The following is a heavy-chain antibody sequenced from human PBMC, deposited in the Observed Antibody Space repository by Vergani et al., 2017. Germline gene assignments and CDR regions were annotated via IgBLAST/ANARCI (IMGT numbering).Heavy chain of an antibody. D-gene: IGHD5-18*01. CDR2: IYYSGST. J-gene: IGHJ6*03. CDR3: ARVADTAMGNYYYYMDV. Sequence: QVQLQESGPGLVKPSETLSLTCTVSGGSISSYYWSWIRQPPGKGLEWIGYIYYSGSTNYNPSLKSRVTISVDTSKNQFSLKLSSVTAPDTAVYYCARVADTAMGNYYYYMDVWGKGTTVTVSS. V-gene: IGHV4-59*01. CDR1: GGSISSYY.